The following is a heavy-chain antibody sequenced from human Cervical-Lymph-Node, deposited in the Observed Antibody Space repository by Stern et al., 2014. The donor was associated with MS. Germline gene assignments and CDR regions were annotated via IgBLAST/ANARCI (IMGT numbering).Heavy chain of an antibody. CDR2: IKSKTDGGTT. V-gene: IGHV3-15*01. J-gene: IGHJ4*02. Sequence: EVQLVESGGGLVKPGGSLRLSCAASGFTFSNAWLSWVRQAPGKGLEWVGRIKSKTDGGTTDYAAPVKGRFTISRDDSKNTLYLQMNSLKTEDTAVYYCTTDLGGYCSSTSCYRSNYWGQGTLVTVSS. D-gene: IGHD2-2*02. CDR1: GFTFSNAW. CDR3: TTDLGGYCSSTSCYRSNY.